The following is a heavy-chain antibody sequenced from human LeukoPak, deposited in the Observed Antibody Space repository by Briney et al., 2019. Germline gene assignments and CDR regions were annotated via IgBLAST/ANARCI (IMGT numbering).Heavy chain of an antibody. CDR3: ARVRYYDSRKPMYYFDY. CDR1: GFTFSSYG. D-gene: IGHD3-22*01. CDR2: IRYDGSNK. V-gene: IGHV3-30*02. Sequence: GGSLRLSCAASGFTFSSYGMHWVRQAPGKGLEWVAFIRYDGSNKYYADSVKGRFTISRDNSKNTLYLQMNSLRAEDTAVYYCARVRYYDSRKPMYYFDYWGQGTLVTVSS. J-gene: IGHJ4*02.